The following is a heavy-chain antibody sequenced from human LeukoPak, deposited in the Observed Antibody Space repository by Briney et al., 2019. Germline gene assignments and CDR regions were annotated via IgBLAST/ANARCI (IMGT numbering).Heavy chain of an antibody. CDR3: ARHGYDSGGYQAHFDY. CDR2: IHYSGRT. D-gene: IGHD3-22*01. Sequence: SETLSLTCTVSGGSSSSYYWSWIRQPPGKGLEWIAYIHYSGRTNYNSSLKSRATISVDTSKNQFSLKLSSVTAADTAVYYCARHGYDSGGYQAHFDYWGQGTLVTVSS. V-gene: IGHV4-59*08. J-gene: IGHJ4*02. CDR1: GGSSSSYY.